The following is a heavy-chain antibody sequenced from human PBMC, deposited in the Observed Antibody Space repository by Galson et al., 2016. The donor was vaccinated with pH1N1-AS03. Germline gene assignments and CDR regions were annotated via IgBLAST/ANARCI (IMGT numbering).Heavy chain of an antibody. CDR3: SKGGAASADFFDV. CDR2: IHPDGSEK. CDR1: GFSFSTYW. V-gene: IGHV3-7*03. J-gene: IGHJ3*01. Sequence: SLRLSCAASGFSFSTYWMSWVRQAPGKGPEWVANIHPDGSEKYYGDSVKGRFTISRDNAKNSVDLQMNSLRAEDTALYYCSKGGAASADFFDVWGQGSMLTVSS. D-gene: IGHD3/OR15-3a*01.